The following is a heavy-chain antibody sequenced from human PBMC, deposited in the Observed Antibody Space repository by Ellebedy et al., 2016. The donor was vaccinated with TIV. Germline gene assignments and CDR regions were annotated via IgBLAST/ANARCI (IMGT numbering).Heavy chain of an antibody. D-gene: IGHD2-2*01. CDR3: AREDCSSTSCYEGRWGFQH. CDR2: INHSGST. V-gene: IGHV4-34*01. CDR1: GGSFSGYY. Sequence: MPSETLSLTCAVYGGSFSGYYWSWIRQPPGKGLEWIGEINHSGSTNYNPSLKSRVTVSVDTSKNQFFLKLSSVTAADTAVYYCAREDCSSTSCYEGRWGFQHWGQGTLVTVSS. J-gene: IGHJ1*01.